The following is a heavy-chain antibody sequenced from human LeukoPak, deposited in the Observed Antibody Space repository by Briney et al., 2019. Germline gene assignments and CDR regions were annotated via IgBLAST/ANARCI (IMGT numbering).Heavy chain of an antibody. Sequence: SSETLSLTCTVSGGSISSYYWSWLRQPPGKGLEWIGYIYYSGSTNYNPSLKSRVTISVDTSKNQFSLKLSSVTAADTAVYYCARDIVVAGGTNWFDPWGQGTLVTVSS. D-gene: IGHD2-2*01. CDR3: ARDIVVAGGTNWFDP. CDR2: IYYSGST. CDR1: GGSISSYY. V-gene: IGHV4-59*01. J-gene: IGHJ5*02.